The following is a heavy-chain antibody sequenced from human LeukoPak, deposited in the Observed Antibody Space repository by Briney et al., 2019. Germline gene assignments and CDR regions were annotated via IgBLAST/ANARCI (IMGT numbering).Heavy chain of an antibody. CDR2: MWYDGSNK. D-gene: IGHD4-11*01. J-gene: IGHJ4*02. CDR3: ARGLPPVMKYYFDY. CDR1: GFTFTTYA. Sequence: GGSLRLSCAASGFTFTTYAMSWVRQAPGKGLEWVAVMWYDGSNKYYADSVKGRFTISRDDSKNTLYLQMNSLRAEDTAMYYCARGLPPVMKYYFDYWGQGTLVTVSS. V-gene: IGHV3-33*08.